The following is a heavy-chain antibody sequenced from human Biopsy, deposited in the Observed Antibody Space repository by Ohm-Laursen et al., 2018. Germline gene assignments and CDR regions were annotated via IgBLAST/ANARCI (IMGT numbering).Heavy chain of an antibody. CDR2: VYYTGST. V-gene: IGHV4-59*01. Sequence: GTLSLTCTVSGDSISSYYWSWIRQPPGKGLQWIGYVYYTGSTDYNPSLQSRVTISVDTSKNHSSLRLRSVTPADTAIYYCAKDRGYYSDRTVPGYFDLWGRGTLVTVSS. CDR1: GDSISSYY. D-gene: IGHD3-22*01. J-gene: IGHJ2*01. CDR3: AKDRGYYSDRTVPGYFDL.